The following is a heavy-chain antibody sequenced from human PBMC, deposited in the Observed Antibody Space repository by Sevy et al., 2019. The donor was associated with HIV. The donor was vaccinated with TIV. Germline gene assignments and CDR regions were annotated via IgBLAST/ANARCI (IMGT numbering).Heavy chain of an antibody. CDR3: ARQYDILAGYSH. V-gene: IGHV4-61*01. D-gene: IGHD3-9*01. Sequence: SETLSLTCTVSGDSVSSGSYYWSWIRQPPGKGLEWIGYMYYSGNTNYNPSLKSRVTISVDTSKNQYSLKLSPVTAADTAVYYCARQYDILAGYSHWGQGTLVTVSS. J-gene: IGHJ4*02. CDR1: GDSVSSGSYY. CDR2: MYYSGNT.